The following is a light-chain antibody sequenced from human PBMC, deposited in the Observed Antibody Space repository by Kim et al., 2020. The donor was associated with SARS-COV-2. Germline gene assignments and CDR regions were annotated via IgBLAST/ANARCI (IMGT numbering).Light chain of an antibody. J-gene: IGLJ2*01. V-gene: IGLV3-19*01. CDR1: SLRSYY. CDR2: GRN. Sequence: SSELTQDPAVSVALGQTVRITCQGDSLRSYYATWYQQRPRQAPVLVIYGRNNRPSGIPDRFSGSSSANTASLTIRGAQAEDEADFYCESRDSGGNVLFGGGTQLTVL. CDR3: ESRDSGGNVL.